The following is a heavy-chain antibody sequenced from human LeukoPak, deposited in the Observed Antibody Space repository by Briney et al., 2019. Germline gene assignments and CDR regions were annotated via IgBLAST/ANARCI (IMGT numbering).Heavy chain of an antibody. Sequence: ASVKVSRKASGYNFTDYYMHWVRQAPGQGLEWMGWINPNSGGTNYAQKFQGRVTMTRDTSISTVYMELSRLKSDDTAMYYCARDSSGWYRWFDPWGQGTLVTVSS. CDR1: GYNFTDYY. CDR2: INPNSGGT. CDR3: ARDSSGWYRWFDP. D-gene: IGHD6-19*01. J-gene: IGHJ5*02. V-gene: IGHV1-2*02.